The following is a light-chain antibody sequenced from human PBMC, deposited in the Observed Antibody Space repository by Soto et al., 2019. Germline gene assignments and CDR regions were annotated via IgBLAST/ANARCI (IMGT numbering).Light chain of an antibody. V-gene: IGKV3-20*01. CDR1: QSVPGSY. Sequence: EIVLTQSPGTLSLSLGERATLSCRASQSVPGSYLAWFQQRPGQAPRLLIHRASSRATGIPDRFSXXXSGXXXTLTISRLEPEDFAVYYCQQYTSPPWTLGQGTKVETK. CDR3: QQYTSPPWT. CDR2: RAS. J-gene: IGKJ1*01.